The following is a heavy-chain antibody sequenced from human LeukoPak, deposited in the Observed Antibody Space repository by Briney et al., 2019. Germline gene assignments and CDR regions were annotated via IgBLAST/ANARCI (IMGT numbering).Heavy chain of an antibody. Sequence: PSETLSLTCTVSGGSISSSSYYWGWIRQPPGKGLEWIGSIHYSGSTCYNPSLKSRVTISVDTSKNQFSLKLSSVTAADTAVYYCARFRVGDYVWGSYRYEVGAFDIWGQGTMVTVSS. CDR2: IHYSGST. D-gene: IGHD3-16*02. CDR3: ARFRVGDYVWGSYRYEVGAFDI. J-gene: IGHJ3*02. CDR1: GGSISSSSYY. V-gene: IGHV4-39*01.